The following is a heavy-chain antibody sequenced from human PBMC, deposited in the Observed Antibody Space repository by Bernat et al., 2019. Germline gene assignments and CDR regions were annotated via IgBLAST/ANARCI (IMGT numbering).Heavy chain of an antibody. CDR1: GFTFSGDW. Sequence: EVKLVESGGGLIQPGGSLRLSCAASGFTFSGDWMHWVRQVPGKGLVWVSRINGDGTITDYADSVKSRFTISRDNAKNTLDLQMNSLRVEDTAVYYCVRSVSGAAGFFDYWGPGSLVTVSS. V-gene: IGHV3-74*01. CDR2: INGDGTIT. CDR3: VRSVSGAAGFFDY. J-gene: IGHJ4*02. D-gene: IGHD5/OR15-5a*01.